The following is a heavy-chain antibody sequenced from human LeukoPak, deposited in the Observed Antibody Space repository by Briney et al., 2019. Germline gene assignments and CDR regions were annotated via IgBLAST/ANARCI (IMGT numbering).Heavy chain of an antibody. D-gene: IGHD3-9*01. CDR1: GFTFSDYY. Sequence: GGSLRLSCAASGFTFSDYYMSWIRQAPGKGLEWVSYISSSGSTIYYADSVKGRFTISRDNSKNTLYLQMNSLRAEDTAVYYCAKCAVLRYFDWSCTYFDYWGQGTLVTVSS. CDR3: AKCAVLRYFDWSCTYFDY. V-gene: IGHV3-11*01. CDR2: ISSSGSTI. J-gene: IGHJ4*02.